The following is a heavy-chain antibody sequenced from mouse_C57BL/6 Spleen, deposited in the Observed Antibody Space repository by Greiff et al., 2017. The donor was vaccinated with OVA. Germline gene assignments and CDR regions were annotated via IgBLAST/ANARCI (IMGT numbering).Heavy chain of an antibody. CDR2: IWWNADK. V-gene: IGHV8-5*01. D-gene: IGHD2-3*01. J-gene: IGHJ3*01. CDR3: AQIYLPYDGYYVAWFAY. Sequence: QVTLKVSGPGILQPSQTLSLTCSFSGFSLSTSNMGIGWIRQPSGKGLEWLAHIWWNADKYYNPSLKSRLTISKATSNNQVFLKITSVDTADTATYYGAQIYLPYDGYYVAWFAYWGQGTLVTVSA. CDR1: GFSLSTSNMG.